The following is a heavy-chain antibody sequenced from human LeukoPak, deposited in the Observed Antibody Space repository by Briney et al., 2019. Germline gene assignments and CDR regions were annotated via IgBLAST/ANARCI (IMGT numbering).Heavy chain of an antibody. Sequence: ASVKVSCKASGGTFSSYAISWVRQAPGQGLEWMGGTIPIFGTANYAQKFQGRVTITADESTSTAYMELSSLRSEDTAVYYCASGPVRGVNIGDYYFDYWGQGTLVTVSS. CDR3: ASGPVRGVNIGDYYFDY. CDR1: GGTFSSYA. CDR2: TIPIFGTA. V-gene: IGHV1-69*13. J-gene: IGHJ4*02. D-gene: IGHD3-10*01.